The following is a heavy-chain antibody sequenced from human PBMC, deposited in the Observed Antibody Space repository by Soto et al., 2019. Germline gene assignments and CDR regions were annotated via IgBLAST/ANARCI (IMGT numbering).Heavy chain of an antibody. CDR3: ASHYYDSSGYSYFDY. CDR2: IYQSGSA. D-gene: IGHD3-22*01. V-gene: IGHV4-30-2*01. J-gene: IGHJ4*02. Sequence: SETLSLTCAVSGGSISTGVYSWSWIRQPPGKGLEWIGYIYQSGSAYYNPPLKSRVTLSVDRSKNQFSLKLSSVTAADTALYYCASHYYDSSGYSYFDYWGQGTLVT. CDR1: GGSISTGVYS.